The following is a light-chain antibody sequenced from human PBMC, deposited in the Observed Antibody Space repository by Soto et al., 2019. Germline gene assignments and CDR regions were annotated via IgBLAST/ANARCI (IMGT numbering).Light chain of an antibody. CDR1: QGISNF. CDR2: GAS. Sequence: DIQMTQSPSSLSASVGDIVTITCRASQGISNFLAWYQQKPGKVPKVLIYGASNLQSGVPSRFSGSGTGTDFTLTIISLQPEDFATYYCQKYNSAPRTFGQGTKVEIK. J-gene: IGKJ1*01. CDR3: QKYNSAPRT. V-gene: IGKV1-27*01.